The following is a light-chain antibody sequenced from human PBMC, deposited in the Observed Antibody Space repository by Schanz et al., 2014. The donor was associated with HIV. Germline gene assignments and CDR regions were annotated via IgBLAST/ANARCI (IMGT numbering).Light chain of an antibody. Sequence: ETVLTQSPGSLSLSPGERATLSCRASQSLGGSQLAWYQHKPGQAPRLLIYGASNRATGIPARFSGSRSGTEFTLTINSLQSEDSAVYFCQQFNLWPVTFGQGTRLEIK. CDR2: GAS. V-gene: IGKV3-15*01. CDR3: QQFNLWPVT. J-gene: IGKJ5*01. CDR1: QSLGGS.